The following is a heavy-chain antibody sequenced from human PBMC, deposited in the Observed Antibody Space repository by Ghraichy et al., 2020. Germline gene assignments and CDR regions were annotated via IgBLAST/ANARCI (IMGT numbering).Heavy chain of an antibody. CDR1: GFTFGSLA. J-gene: IGHJ6*01. Sequence: GGSLRLSCAASGFTFGSLAMTWVRQAPGRGLEWVSLISVSGSDTFYADSVRGRFTISRDTSRNTLHLQMNSLRFEDTAVYYCAKDVRRGGGGSDVWGQGTTVSVSS. D-gene: IGHD3-10*01. CDR2: ISVSGSDT. V-gene: IGHV3-23*01. CDR3: AKDVRRGGGGSDV.